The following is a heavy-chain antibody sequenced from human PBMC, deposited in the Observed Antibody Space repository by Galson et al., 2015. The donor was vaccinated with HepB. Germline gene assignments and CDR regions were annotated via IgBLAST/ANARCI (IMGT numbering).Heavy chain of an antibody. CDR1: GFTFSSYS. J-gene: IGHJ5*02. CDR3: ARGGRYCSSTSCYRGSWFDP. CDR2: ISSSSSYI. Sequence: SLRLSCAASGFTFSSYSMNWVRQAPGKGLDWVSSISSSSSYIYYADSVKGRFTISRDNAKNSLYLQMNSLRAEDTAVYYCARGGRYCSSTSCYRGSWFDPWGQGTLVTVSS. V-gene: IGHV3-21*01. D-gene: IGHD2-2*01.